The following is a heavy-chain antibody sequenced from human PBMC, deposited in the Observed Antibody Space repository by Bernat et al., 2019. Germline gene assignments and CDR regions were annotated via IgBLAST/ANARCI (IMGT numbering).Heavy chain of an antibody. CDR3: ARVGRGSSWSYYYYYMDV. Sequence: EVQLVETGGGLIQPGGSLRLSCAASGFTVSSNYMSWVRQAPGKGLEWVSVIYSGGSTYYADSVKGRFTISRDNSKNTLYLQMNSLRAEDTAVYYCARVGRGSSWSYYYYYMDVWGKGTTVTVSS. J-gene: IGHJ6*03. CDR1: GFTVSSNY. V-gene: IGHV3-53*02. CDR2: IYSGGST. D-gene: IGHD6-13*01.